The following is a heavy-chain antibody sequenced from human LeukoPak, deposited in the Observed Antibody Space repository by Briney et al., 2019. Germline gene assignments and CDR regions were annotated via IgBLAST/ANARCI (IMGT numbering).Heavy chain of an antibody. D-gene: IGHD3-16*01. CDR3: AKASWVSSTDAVR. Sequence: GGSLRLSCAASGFTFSNYAMTWVRQAPGKGLEWVSGISDVGGITYYADSVKGRFTISSDSSRNTVYFQLNNLRVEDTAIYYCAKASWVSSTDAVRWGQGTLVTVSS. J-gene: IGHJ4*02. CDR1: GFTFSNYA. CDR2: ISDVGGIT. V-gene: IGHV3-23*01.